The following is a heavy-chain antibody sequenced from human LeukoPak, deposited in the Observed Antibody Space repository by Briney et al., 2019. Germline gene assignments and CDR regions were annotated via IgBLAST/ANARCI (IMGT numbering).Heavy chain of an antibody. CDR3: AKVVWPAYYWFDP. Sequence: GGSLRLSCAASGFTFSSYAMSWVRQAPGKGLEWVSAISGSGGSTYYADSAKGRFTISRDNSKNTLYLQMNSLRAEDTAVYYCAKVVWPAYYWFDPWGQRTLVTVSS. V-gene: IGHV3-23*01. J-gene: IGHJ5*02. CDR1: GFTFSSYA. D-gene: IGHD3/OR15-3a*01. CDR2: ISGSGGST.